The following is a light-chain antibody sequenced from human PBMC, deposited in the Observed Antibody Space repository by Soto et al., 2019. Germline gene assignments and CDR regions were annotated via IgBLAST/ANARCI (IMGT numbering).Light chain of an antibody. CDR2: AAS. J-gene: IGKJ1*01. CDR1: QDVSNY. CDR3: QKYNSAPWT. V-gene: IGKV1-27*01. Sequence: DIQMTQSPSSLSASVGDRVTITCRARQDVSNYLAWYQQKPGKAPNLLIYAASTLQSGVPSRFSGSGSGTHCTLTISNLQPEDVATYYCQKYNSAPWTFGQVTKGEIK.